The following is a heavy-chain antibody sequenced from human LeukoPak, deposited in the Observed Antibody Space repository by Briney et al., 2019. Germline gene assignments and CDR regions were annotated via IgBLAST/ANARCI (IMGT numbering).Heavy chain of an antibody. J-gene: IGHJ3*02. CDR3: ASARLGSGLEGAFDI. D-gene: IGHD6-25*01. CDR1: GGSISSYF. V-gene: IGHV4-59*01. Sequence: SETLSLTCTVSGGSISSYFWSWIRQPPGKGLEWSGYIYYSGSTNYNPSLKSRVTISVDTSKNQFSLELSSVTAADTAVYYCASARLGSGLEGAFDIWGQGTMVTVSS. CDR2: IYYSGST.